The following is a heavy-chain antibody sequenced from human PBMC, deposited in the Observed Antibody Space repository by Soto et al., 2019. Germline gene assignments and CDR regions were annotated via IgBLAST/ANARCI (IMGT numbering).Heavy chain of an antibody. CDR3: AKNDIYDFWSGYYTLYYYGMDV. CDR1: GFTFSSYA. CDR2: ISGSGGST. J-gene: IGHJ6*02. Sequence: EVQLLESGGGLVQPGGSLRLSCAASGFTFSSYAMSWVRQAPGKGLEWVSAISGSGGSTYYADSVKGRFTISRDNSKNTLYLQMNSLRAEDTAVYYCAKNDIYDFWSGYYTLYYYGMDVWGQGTTVTVSS. V-gene: IGHV3-23*01. D-gene: IGHD3-3*01.